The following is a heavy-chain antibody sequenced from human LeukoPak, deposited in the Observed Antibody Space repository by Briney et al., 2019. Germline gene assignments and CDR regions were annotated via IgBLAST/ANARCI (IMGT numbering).Heavy chain of an antibody. J-gene: IGHJ4*02. Sequence: ASVKVSCKASGGTFSSYAISWVRQAPGQGLEWRGGIIPIFGIANYAQKFQGRVTITADKSTSTAYMELSSLRSEDTAVYYCARVSLYCTGGSCYSGEIDYWGQGTLVTVSS. CDR2: IIPIFGIA. V-gene: IGHV1-69*10. D-gene: IGHD2-15*01. CDR3: ARVSLYCTGGSCYSGEIDY. CDR1: GGTFSSYA.